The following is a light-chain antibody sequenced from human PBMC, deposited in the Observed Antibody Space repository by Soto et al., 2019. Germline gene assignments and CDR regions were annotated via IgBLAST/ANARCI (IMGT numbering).Light chain of an antibody. J-gene: IGKJ1*01. CDR3: QQSYSFLWT. V-gene: IGKV1-39*01. Sequence: DIQMTQSPSSLSASVGGRVTITCRASQRISTYLNWYQQKPGKAPNLLIYGASSLQRGVPSRFSGSGSGTDFTLTISSLQPEDSATYYCQQSYSFLWTFGQGTKMEIK. CDR2: GAS. CDR1: QRISTY.